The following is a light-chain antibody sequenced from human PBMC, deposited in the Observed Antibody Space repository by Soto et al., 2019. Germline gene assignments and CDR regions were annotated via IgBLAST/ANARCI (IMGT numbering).Light chain of an antibody. V-gene: IGLV1-47*01. Sequence: QSVLTQPPSASGTPGQRVTISCSGGSSNIGTNYVYWYQQLPGTAPKLLIYRNNLRPSGVPDRFSASKSGTSASLAISGLRSEDDADYFCAGWDDSLHGLLFGAGTKVTVL. CDR3: AGWDDSLHGLL. CDR2: RNN. CDR1: SSNIGTNY. J-gene: IGLJ1*01.